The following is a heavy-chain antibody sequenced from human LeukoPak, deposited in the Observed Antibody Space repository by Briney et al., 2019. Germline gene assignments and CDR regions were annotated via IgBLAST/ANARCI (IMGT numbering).Heavy chain of an antibody. CDR1: GFTFSASA. Sequence: GGSLSPSCAAPGFTFSASAMSWVRQTPGKGLEWVSTIISSGDGTYYPDSVKGRFTISRDNSKNTLYLQMNSLRAEDTAVYYCAKRFTYYCDDWGQGTLATVSS. V-gene: IGHV3-23*01. CDR2: IISSGDGT. J-gene: IGHJ4*01. CDR3: AKRFTYYCDD.